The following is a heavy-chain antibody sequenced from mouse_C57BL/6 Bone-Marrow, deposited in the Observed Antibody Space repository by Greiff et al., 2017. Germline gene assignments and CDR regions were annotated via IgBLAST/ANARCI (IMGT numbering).Heavy chain of an antibody. V-gene: IGHV5-6*01. CDR3: ARPIYYYGYFDY. J-gene: IGHJ2*01. D-gene: IGHD1-1*01. CDR2: ISSGGSYT. Sequence: EVQVVESGGDLVKPGGSLKLSCAASGFTFSSYGMSWVRQTPDKRLEWVATISSGGSYTYYPDSVKGRFTISRDNAKNTLYRQMSRLKSEDTAMYYCARPIYYYGYFDYWGQGTTLTVSS. CDR1: GFTFSSYG.